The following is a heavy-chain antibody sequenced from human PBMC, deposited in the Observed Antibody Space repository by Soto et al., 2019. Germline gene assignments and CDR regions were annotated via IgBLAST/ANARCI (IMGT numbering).Heavy chain of an antibody. D-gene: IGHD2-2*01. V-gene: IGHV1-69*12. Sequence: QVQLVQTGAEVKKPGSSVKVSCKASGDTFSTYTITWMRQAPGQGLEWMGGIIPRSATSNYAQKCQGRVTMTADDSMNTAYMELSSLRFEDTDIYYSAREGLVLVPTTVNSDYYYYAMDVWGQGTTVTVSS. CDR3: AREGLVLVPTTVNSDYYYYAMDV. J-gene: IGHJ6*02. CDR1: GDTFSTYT. CDR2: IIPRSATS.